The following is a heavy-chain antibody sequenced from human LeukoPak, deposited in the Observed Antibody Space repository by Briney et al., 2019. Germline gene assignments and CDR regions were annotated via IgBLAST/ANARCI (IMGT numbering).Heavy chain of an antibody. CDR2: MNPNSGNT. Sequence: ASVKVSCKASGYTFTSYDINWVRQAPGQGLEWKGWMNPNSGNTGYAQKFQGRVTITRNTSISTAYMELSSLRSEDTAVYYCARGRKSIAARPNYYYYYMDGWGKGTTVTVSS. J-gene: IGHJ6*03. CDR1: GYTFTSYD. CDR3: ARGRKSIAARPNYYYYYMDG. V-gene: IGHV1-8*03. D-gene: IGHD6-6*01.